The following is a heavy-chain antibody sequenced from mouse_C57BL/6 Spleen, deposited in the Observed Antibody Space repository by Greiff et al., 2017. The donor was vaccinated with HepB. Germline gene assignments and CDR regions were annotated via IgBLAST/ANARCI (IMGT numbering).Heavy chain of an antibody. CDR1: GYTFTSYW. CDR2: IDPSDSET. V-gene: IGHV1-52*01. J-gene: IGHJ3*01. Sequence: VQLQQPGAELVRPGSSVKLSCKASGYTFTSYWMHWVKQRPIQGLEWIGNIDPSDSETHYNQKFKDKATLTVDKSSSTAYMQLSSLTSEDSAVYYCARRYYGSSYSAWFAYWGQGTLVTVSA. D-gene: IGHD1-1*01. CDR3: ARRYYGSSYSAWFAY.